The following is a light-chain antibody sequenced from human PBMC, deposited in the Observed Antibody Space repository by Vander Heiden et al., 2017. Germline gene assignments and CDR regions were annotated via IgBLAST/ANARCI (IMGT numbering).Light chain of an antibody. Sequence: EIVFTQSPGTLSLSPGERATLSCRASQSVNNNYLAWYQQKPGQAPRLLIYGASNRAAGIPDRFSGSGSGTDFTLTISRLEPEDFAVYYCQQYGSSLITFGQGTRLETK. J-gene: IGKJ5*01. V-gene: IGKV3-20*01. CDR1: QSVNNNY. CDR2: GAS. CDR3: QQYGSSLIT.